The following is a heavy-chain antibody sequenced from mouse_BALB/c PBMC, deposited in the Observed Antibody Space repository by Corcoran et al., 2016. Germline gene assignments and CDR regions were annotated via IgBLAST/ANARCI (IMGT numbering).Heavy chain of an antibody. V-gene: IGHV9-3-1*01. CDR2: INTYTGEP. Sequence: QIQLVQSGPELKKPGETVKISCKASGYTFTNYGMNWVKQAPGKGLKWMGWINTYTGEPTYADDFKGRFAFSLETSASTAYLQINNLKNEDTATYFCARGGNYAMDYWCQGTSVTVSS. J-gene: IGHJ4*01. CDR3: ARGGNYAMDY. CDR1: GYTFTNYG. D-gene: IGHD1-1*02.